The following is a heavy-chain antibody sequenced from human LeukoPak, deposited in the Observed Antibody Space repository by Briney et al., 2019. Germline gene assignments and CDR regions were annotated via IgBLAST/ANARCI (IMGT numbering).Heavy chain of an antibody. V-gene: IGHV4-38-2*01. CDR3: ARLSNGGYSYSDV. D-gene: IGHD5-18*01. Sequence: SETPSPTRAVSGFSISRGYYWGWVRPPPGKGGGGVWSIYHSGSTYYNPSLKSRVTISVDTSKNQFSLKLSSVTAADTAVYYCARLSNGGYSYSDVWGKGTTVTVSS. CDR1: GFSISRGYY. J-gene: IGHJ6*04. CDR2: IYHSGST.